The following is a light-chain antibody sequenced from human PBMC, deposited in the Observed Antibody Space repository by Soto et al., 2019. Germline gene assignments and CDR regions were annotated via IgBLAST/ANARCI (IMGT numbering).Light chain of an antibody. CDR2: AAS. CDR1: QGISSY. Sequence: AIRMTQSPSSLSASTGDRVTITCRASQGISSYLAWYQQKPGKAPKLLIYAASTLQSGVPSRFSGSGSGTEFTLTISCLQSEDYAPYYCQQYYSYPVTFGPGTKVDIK. J-gene: IGKJ3*01. CDR3: QQYYSYPVT. V-gene: IGKV1-8*01.